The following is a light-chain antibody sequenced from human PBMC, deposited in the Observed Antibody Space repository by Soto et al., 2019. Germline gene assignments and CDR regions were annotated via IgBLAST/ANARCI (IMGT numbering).Light chain of an antibody. CDR2: EDN. CDR3: QSYDNSSYV. V-gene: IGLV6-57*04. Sequence: NFMLTQPHSMSESPGKTVTISCTRSSGSIASNYVQWYQQRPGSVPTTVIYEDNQRPSGVPDRFSGSVDSSPNSASLTISGLETEDEADYYCQSYDNSSYVFGTGTKVTV. CDR1: SGSIASNY. J-gene: IGLJ1*01.